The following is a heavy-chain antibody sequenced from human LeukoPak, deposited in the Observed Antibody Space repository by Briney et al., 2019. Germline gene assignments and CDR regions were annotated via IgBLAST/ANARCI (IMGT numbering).Heavy chain of an antibody. D-gene: IGHD3-16*01. Sequence: SETLSLTCTVSGGSISSYYWSWIRQPPGKGLVWIGYIYYSGSTNYNPSLKSRVTISVDTSKNQFSLKLSSVTAADTAVYYCARFFGRAYYYYGMDVWGQGTTVTVSS. CDR2: IYYSGST. CDR3: ARFFGRAYYYYGMDV. CDR1: GGSISSYY. J-gene: IGHJ6*02. V-gene: IGHV4-59*01.